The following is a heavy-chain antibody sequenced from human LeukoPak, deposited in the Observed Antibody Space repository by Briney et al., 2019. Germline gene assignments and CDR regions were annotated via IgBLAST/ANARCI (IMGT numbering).Heavy chain of an antibody. CDR2: IKQDGSEK. Sequence: GGSLRLSCAASGFIFSNYWMSWVRQAPGKGLGWVANIKQDGSEKYYVDSVKGRFTISRDNAKTSLYLQMNSLRAEDTAVYYCATTARSISSSTWGQGTLVTVSS. CDR3: ATTARSISSST. J-gene: IGHJ5*02. CDR1: GFIFSNYW. V-gene: IGHV3-7*01. D-gene: IGHD6-13*01.